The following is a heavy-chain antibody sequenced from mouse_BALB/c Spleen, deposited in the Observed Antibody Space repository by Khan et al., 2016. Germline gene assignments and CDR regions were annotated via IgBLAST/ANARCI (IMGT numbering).Heavy chain of an antibody. CDR1: GFDFSRYW. Sequence: EVKLLESGGGLVQPGGSLKLSCAASGFDFSRYWMSWVRQAPGKGLEWIGEINPDSSTINYTPSLKDTFILSIENAKNTLYLQMSKVRSEDTARYYCARVEYYGTMDYWGQGASVTVSS. CDR2: INPDSSTI. J-gene: IGHJ4*01. CDR3: ARVEYYGTMDY. D-gene: IGHD1-1*01. V-gene: IGHV4-1*02.